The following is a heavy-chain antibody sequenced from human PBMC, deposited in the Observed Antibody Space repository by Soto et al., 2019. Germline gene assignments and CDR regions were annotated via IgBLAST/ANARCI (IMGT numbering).Heavy chain of an antibody. CDR2: INHTGRN. V-gene: IGHV4-34*01. D-gene: IGHD3-9*01. CDR1: AVMLRPYC. Sequence: ETLSDTYTVSAVMLRPYCWNGCRQSPGKGLEWIGEINHTGRNNYNPSLKSRVTMSIDMSKSQVSLRLSSVTAADTGVYYCARGGSNDWHVAFEIRGQATMGT. J-gene: IGHJ3*02. CDR3: ARGGSNDWHVAFEI.